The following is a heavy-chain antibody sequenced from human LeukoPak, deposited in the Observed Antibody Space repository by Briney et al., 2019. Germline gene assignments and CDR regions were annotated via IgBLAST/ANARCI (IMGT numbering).Heavy chain of an antibody. CDR2: INWNGGST. D-gene: IGHD2-2*01. V-gene: IGHV3-20*04. CDR3: ARGGARGYCSSTSCYFVY. J-gene: IGHJ4*02. CDR1: GFTFDDYG. Sequence: SGGSLRLSCAASGFTFDDYGMSWVRHAPGEGLEWVSGINWNGGSTGYADSVKGRFTISRDNAKNSLYLQMNSLRAEDTALYYCARGGARGYCSSTSCYFVYWGQGTLVTVSS.